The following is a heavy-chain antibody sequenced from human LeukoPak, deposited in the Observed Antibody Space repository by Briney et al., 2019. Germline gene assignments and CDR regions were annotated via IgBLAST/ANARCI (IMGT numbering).Heavy chain of an antibody. CDR2: LYRDGNT. V-gene: IGHV3-53*01. J-gene: IGHJ4*02. CDR1: GFTVITND. Sequence: GGSLRLSCAASGFTVITNDMTWVRQAPGKGLDWVSVLYRDGNTKYADSVQGRFTISRDNSKNTLYLEMNSLRPDDTAVYYCARGVEPLAANTLAYWGQGTLVTASS. D-gene: IGHD1-14*01. CDR3: ARGVEPLAANTLAY.